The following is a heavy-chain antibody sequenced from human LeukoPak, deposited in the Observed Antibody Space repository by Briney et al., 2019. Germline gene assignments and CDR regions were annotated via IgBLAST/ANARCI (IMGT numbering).Heavy chain of an antibody. CDR2: IDPSDSYT. CDR1: GYSFTSYW. D-gene: IGHD3-9*01. J-gene: IGHJ4*02. V-gene: IGHV5-10-1*01. Sequence: GESLKISCKGSGYSFTSYWISWVRQMPRKGLEWMGRIDPSDSYTNYSPSFQGHVTISADKSISTAYLQWSSLKASDTAMYYRARQPHLTGPPDYWGQGTLVTVSS. CDR3: ARQPHLTGPPDY.